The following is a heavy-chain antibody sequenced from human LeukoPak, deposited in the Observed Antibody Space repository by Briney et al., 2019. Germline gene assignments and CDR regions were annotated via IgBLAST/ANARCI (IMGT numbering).Heavy chain of an antibody. CDR2: ITPDASST. D-gene: IGHD2-15*01. V-gene: IGHV3-74*01. Sequence: GGSLRLSCTASGFTFSRYWMHWVRQVPGRGLMWVSRITPDASSTDYADSVKGRFTISRDSAKNTLYLQMNALRAEDTALYYCSRDLRGRDDYWGQGTLVTVSS. CDR1: GFTFSRYW. J-gene: IGHJ4*02. CDR3: SRDLRGRDDY.